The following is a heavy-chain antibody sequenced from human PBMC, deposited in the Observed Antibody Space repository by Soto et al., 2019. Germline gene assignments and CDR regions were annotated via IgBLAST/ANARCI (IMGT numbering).Heavy chain of an antibody. CDR2: MNQDGSES. CDR1: GFSLSSYW. J-gene: IGHJ4*02. Sequence: EVQLVESGGGLVQPGGSLRLSCAASGFSLSSYWMSWVRQAPGKGLEWVANMNQDGSESDYVGSVKGRFTFTRDNAKNSLYLQKNSLRAEDTAVYYCARLSTSAGRRYLACWGQGTLVTVSS. V-gene: IGHV3-7*01. CDR3: ARLSTSAGRRYLAC.